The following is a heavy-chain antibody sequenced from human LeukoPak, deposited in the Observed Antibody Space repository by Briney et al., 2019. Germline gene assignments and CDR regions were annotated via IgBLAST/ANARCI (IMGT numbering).Heavy chain of an antibody. Sequence: PRGALRLSCAASGFTFTSYAMSWVRQAPGKGLESVSSISDSGGSTNYAPSVKGRYTISRDNSKDTLHLQMNSQRAENTAIYYCAKEDSVRREFDYWGQGTLATVSS. CDR2: ISDSGGST. CDR3: AKEDSVRREFDY. CDR1: GFTFTSYA. V-gene: IGHV3-23*01. J-gene: IGHJ4*02.